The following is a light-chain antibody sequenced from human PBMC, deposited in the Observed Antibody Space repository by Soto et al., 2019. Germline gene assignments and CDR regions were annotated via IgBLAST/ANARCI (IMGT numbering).Light chain of an antibody. Sequence: DMVMTLSPDSLSLSLGDSATIHWKSRQIALYSSNNKNYLAWYQQKPGQPPKLLIYWASTRESGVPDRFSGSGSGTDFTLTISSLQAEDVAVYYCQQYYSTPPTFGGGPKVDIK. V-gene: IGKV4-1*01. CDR2: WAS. CDR3: QQYYSTPPT. J-gene: IGKJ4*01. CDR1: QIALYSSNNKNY.